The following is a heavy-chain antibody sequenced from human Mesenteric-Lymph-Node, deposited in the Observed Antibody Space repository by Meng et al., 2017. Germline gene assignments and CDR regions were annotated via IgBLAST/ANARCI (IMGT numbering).Heavy chain of an antibody. D-gene: IGHD3-3*01. CDR2: IWHDGSNR. Sequence: QVRLGESGGGLVKPGGSLRVSCAASGFPFSSYAMNWVRQAPGKGLEWVSIIWHDGSNRYYADSVRGRFTISRDNSENTLYLQMNSLRAEDTAVYYCARDLGDGIWSGYRYWGQGALVTVSS. J-gene: IGHJ4*02. CDR1: GFPFSSYA. V-gene: IGHV3-33*01. CDR3: ARDLGDGIWSGYRY.